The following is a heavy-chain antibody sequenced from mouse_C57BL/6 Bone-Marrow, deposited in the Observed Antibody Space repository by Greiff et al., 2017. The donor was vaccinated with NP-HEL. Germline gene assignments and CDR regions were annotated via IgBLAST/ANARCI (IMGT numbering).Heavy chain of an antibody. CDR1: GYTFTSYW. D-gene: IGHD1-1*01. J-gene: IGHJ1*03. CDR3: ARYCLLPPCCYFDV. Sequence: QVQLQQPGAELVMPGASVKLSCKASGYTFTSYWMHWVKQRPGQGLEWIGEIDPSDSYTNYNQKFKGKSTLTVDKSSSTAYMQLSSLTSEDSAVYYCARYCLLPPCCYFDVWGTGTTVTVSS. CDR2: IDPSDSYT. V-gene: IGHV1-69*01.